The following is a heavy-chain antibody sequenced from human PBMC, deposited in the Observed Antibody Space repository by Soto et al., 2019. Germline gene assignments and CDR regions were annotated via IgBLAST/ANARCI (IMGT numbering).Heavy chain of an antibody. CDR2: ISWNSGSI. Sequence: VQLVESGGGLVQPGRSLRLSCAASGFMFDDYDMHWVRQASGKGLEWVSRISWNSGSIDYADSVKGRFTISRDIAKNSLYLQINSLRPEDTALYYCAKDATVAAYYFDNWGQGTLVTVSS. V-gene: IGHV3-9*01. CDR1: GFMFDDYD. CDR3: AKDATVAAYYFDN. D-gene: IGHD6-19*01. J-gene: IGHJ4*02.